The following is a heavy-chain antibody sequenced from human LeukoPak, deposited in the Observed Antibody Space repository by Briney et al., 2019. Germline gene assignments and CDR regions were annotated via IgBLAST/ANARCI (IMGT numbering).Heavy chain of an antibody. Sequence: PGRSLRLSCAASGFTFDDYAMHWVRQAPGNGLEWVSGISWNSGSIGYADSVKGRFTISRDNAKNSLYLQMNSLRAEDTALYYCAKDVGRDGYNFEVDYWGQGTLVTVSS. CDR3: AKDVGRDGYNFEVDY. CDR2: ISWNSGSI. V-gene: IGHV3-9*01. J-gene: IGHJ4*02. CDR1: GFTFDDYA. D-gene: IGHD5-24*01.